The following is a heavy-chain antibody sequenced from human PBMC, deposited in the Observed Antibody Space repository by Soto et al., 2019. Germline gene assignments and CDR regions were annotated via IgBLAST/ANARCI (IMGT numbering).Heavy chain of an antibody. CDR1: GDSISSGGFS. CDR3: ARATFIRKGYYDATDYYYFDY. J-gene: IGHJ4*02. D-gene: IGHD3-22*01. Sequence: SETLSLTCAVSGDSISSGGFSWSWLRQSPGKGLELIGYIYYSGSTYYNPSLKSRVTISVDRSKNEFSLRLSSVTAADTAVYYCARATFIRKGYYDATDYYYFDYWGQGTLVTVSS. V-gene: IGHV4-30-2*06. CDR2: IYYSGST.